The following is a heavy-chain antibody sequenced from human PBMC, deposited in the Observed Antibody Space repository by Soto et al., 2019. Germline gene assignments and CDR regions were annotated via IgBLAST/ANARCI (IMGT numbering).Heavy chain of an antibody. Sequence: QVQLVQSGAEVKTPGSSVKVSCKASGGIFTRYDIRWVRQAPGQGLEWMGAIIPIFGTANYAQKFQGRVTITADATTSTAYMGLSSLRSEDTAMYYCAINEGRDVSTFDYWGQGTLVTVSS. CDR3: AINEGRDVSTFDY. CDR2: IIPIFGTA. J-gene: IGHJ4*02. D-gene: IGHD3-10*02. V-gene: IGHV1-69*01. CDR1: GGIFTRYD.